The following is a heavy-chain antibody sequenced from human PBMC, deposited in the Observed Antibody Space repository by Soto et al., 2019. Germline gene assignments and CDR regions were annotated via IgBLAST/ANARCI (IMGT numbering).Heavy chain of an antibody. CDR2: IIPILGIA. V-gene: IGHV1-69*02. CDR1: GGTFSSYT. D-gene: IGHD3-22*01. Sequence: QVQLVQSGAEVKKPGSSVKVSCKASGGTFSSYTISWVRQAPGQGLEWMGRIIPILGIANYAQKFQGRVTITADKSTSTANMELSSLRSEDTAVYYCANKDFDSSEYYYYGMDVWGQGTTVTVSS. CDR3: ANKDFDSSEYYYYGMDV. J-gene: IGHJ6*02.